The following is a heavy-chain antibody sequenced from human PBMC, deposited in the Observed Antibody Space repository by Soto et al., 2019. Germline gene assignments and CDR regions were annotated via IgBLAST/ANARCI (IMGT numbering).Heavy chain of an antibody. CDR1: SGSIGTYF. V-gene: IGHV4-59*01. Sequence: QVQLRESGPGLVKPSETLSLTCTVSSGSIGTYFWSWIRQPPGKGLEWIGYIYYSGTTNYSPSLKSRVTIFLDTSKNQFSLRLSSVTAADTAVYYWARGRGGTYDAFDIWGQGTLVTVSS. D-gene: IGHD1-26*01. J-gene: IGHJ3*02. CDR2: IYYSGTT. CDR3: ARGRGGTYDAFDI.